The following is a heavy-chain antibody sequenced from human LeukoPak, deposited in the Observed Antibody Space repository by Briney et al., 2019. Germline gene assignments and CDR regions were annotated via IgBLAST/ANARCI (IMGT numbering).Heavy chain of an antibody. CDR2: ISAYNGNT. CDR1: GYTFTSYG. D-gene: IGHD2-2*01. CDR3: ESLGYCSSTSCYAYYYYYGMDV. V-gene: IGHV1-18*01. Sequence: GASVKVSCKASGYTFTSYGISWVRQAPGQGLEWMGWISAYNGNTNYAQKLQGRVTMTTDTSTSTAYMELRSLRSDDTAVYYCESLGYCSSTSCYAYYYYYGMDVWGQGTTVTVSS. J-gene: IGHJ6*02.